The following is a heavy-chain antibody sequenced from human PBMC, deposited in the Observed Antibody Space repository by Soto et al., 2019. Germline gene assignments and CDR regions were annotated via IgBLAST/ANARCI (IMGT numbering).Heavy chain of an antibody. J-gene: IGHJ5*02. D-gene: IGHD3-22*01. CDR2: MNPNSGNT. CDR3: AREIETYDSSGLNWFDP. V-gene: IGHV1-8*02. Sequence: ASVKVSCKASGYTFIDYYINWVRQATGQGLEWMGWMNPNSGNTGYAQKFQGRVTMTRNTSISTAYMELSSLRSEDTAVYYCAREIETYDSSGLNWFDPWGQGTLVTVSS. CDR1: GYTFIDYY.